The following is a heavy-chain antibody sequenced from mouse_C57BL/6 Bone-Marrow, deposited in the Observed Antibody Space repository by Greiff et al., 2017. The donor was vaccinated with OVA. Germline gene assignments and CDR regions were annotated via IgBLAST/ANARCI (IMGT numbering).Heavy chain of an antibody. D-gene: IGHD1-1*01. Sequence: ESGPGLVKPSQSLSLTCSVTGYSITSGYYWNWIRQFPGNKLEWMGYISYDGSNNYNPSLKNRISITRDTSKNQFFLKLNSVTTEDTATYYCARHYGSSYGWYFDVWGTGTTVTVSS. CDR1: GYSITSGYY. V-gene: IGHV3-6*01. J-gene: IGHJ1*03. CDR3: ARHYGSSYGWYFDV. CDR2: ISYDGSN.